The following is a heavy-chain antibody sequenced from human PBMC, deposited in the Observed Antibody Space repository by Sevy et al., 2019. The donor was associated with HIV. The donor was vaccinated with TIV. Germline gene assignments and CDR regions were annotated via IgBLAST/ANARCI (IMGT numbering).Heavy chain of an antibody. CDR2: ISSSSSYI. J-gene: IGHJ4*02. CDR1: GFTFSSYS. CDR3: ARDVIGYGGNPTLIDY. D-gene: IGHD4-17*01. V-gene: IGHV3-21*01. Sequence: GESLKISCAASGFTFSSYSMNWVRQAPGKGLEWVSSISSSSSYIYYADSVKGRFTISRDNAKNSLYLQMNSLRAEDTAVYYCARDVIGYGGNPTLIDYWGQGTLVTVSS.